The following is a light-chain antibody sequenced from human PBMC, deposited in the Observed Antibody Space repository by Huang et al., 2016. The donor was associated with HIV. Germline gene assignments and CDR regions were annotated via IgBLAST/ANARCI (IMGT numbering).Light chain of an antibody. CDR2: CSS. J-gene: IGKJ1*01. CDR1: QSLFSTSTNKDY. CDR3: QQYYASPQT. Sequence: DIVMAQSPGSLAVSLGERATLTLRSSQSLFSTSTNKDYLAWFQQKPGQPPKLLLFCSSTREVGVPDRFSGSGSGTHFTLTIGSLEAEDAAIYYCQQYYASPQTFGHGTRV. V-gene: IGKV4-1*01.